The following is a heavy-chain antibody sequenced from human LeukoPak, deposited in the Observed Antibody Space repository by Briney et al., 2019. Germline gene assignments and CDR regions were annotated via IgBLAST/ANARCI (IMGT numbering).Heavy chain of an antibody. D-gene: IGHD3-9*01. CDR2: IYSGGST. V-gene: IGHV3-53*04. CDR3: ARSGYYDILSGYHYGMDV. CDR1: GFTVSSNY. Sequence: GGSLRLFCAASGFTVSSNYMSWVRQAPGKGLEWVSVIYSGGSTYYADSVKGRFTISRHNSKNTLYLQMNSLRAEDTAVYYCARSGYYDILSGYHYGMDVWGQGTTVTVSS. J-gene: IGHJ6*02.